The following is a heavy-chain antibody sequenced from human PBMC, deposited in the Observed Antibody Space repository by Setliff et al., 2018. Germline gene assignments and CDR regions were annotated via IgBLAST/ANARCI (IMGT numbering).Heavy chain of an antibody. CDR1: GGSFSGYY. J-gene: IGHJ3*02. CDR2: IYYSGST. CDR3: ARVPRFTDTRNAFDI. D-gene: IGHD5-18*01. V-gene: IGHV4-31*11. Sequence: PSETLSLTCAVYGGSFSGYYWNWIRQHPGKGLEWIGYIYYSGSTYYNPSLKSRVTISVDTSKNQFSLKLSSVTAADTAVYYCARVPRFTDTRNAFDIWGQGTMVTVSS.